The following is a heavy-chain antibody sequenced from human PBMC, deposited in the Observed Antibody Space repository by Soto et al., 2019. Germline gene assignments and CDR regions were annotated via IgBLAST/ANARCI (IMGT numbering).Heavy chain of an antibody. V-gene: IGHV3-30-3*01. Sequence: QVQLVESGGGVVQPGRSLRLSCAASGFTFSSYAMHWVRQAPGKGLEWVAVISYDGSNKYYADSVKGRFTISRDNSKNTLYLQMNSLGAEDTAVYYCARETPVIAAAGDYWGQGTLVTVSS. CDR2: ISYDGSNK. CDR3: ARETPVIAAAGDY. D-gene: IGHD6-13*01. CDR1: GFTFSSYA. J-gene: IGHJ4*02.